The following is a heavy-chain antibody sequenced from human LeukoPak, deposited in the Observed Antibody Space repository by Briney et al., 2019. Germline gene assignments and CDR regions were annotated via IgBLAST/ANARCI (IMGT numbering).Heavy chain of an antibody. CDR2: IKSKTDGGTT. V-gene: IGHV3-15*01. Sequence: GGSLRLSCAASGFTFSNGWMGWVRQAPGKGLEWVGRIKSKTDGGTTDYAAPVKGRFTISRDNSKNTLYLQMNSLRAEDTAVYYCASCDFTTPPDVWGQGTTVTVSS. D-gene: IGHD3-3*01. J-gene: IGHJ6*02. CDR3: ASCDFTTPPDV. CDR1: GFTFSNGW.